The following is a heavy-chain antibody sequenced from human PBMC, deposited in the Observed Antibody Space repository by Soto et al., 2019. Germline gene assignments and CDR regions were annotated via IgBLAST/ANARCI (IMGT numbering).Heavy chain of an antibody. Sequence: SETLSLTCAVSGGSISSYYWSWIRQPPGKGLEWIGYIYYSGSTNYNPSLKSRVTISVDTSKNQFSLKLSSVTAADTAVYYCARDSFYYGSGSYWNWFDPWGQGTLVTVS. CDR1: GGSISSYY. CDR3: ARDSFYYGSGSYWNWFDP. CDR2: IYYSGST. D-gene: IGHD3-10*01. J-gene: IGHJ5*02. V-gene: IGHV4-59*01.